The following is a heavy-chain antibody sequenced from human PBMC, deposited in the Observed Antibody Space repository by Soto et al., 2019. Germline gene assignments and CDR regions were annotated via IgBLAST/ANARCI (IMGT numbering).Heavy chain of an antibody. CDR2: INHSGST. V-gene: IGHV4-34*01. J-gene: IGHJ6*02. Sequence: SETLSLTCAVYGGSFSGYYWSWIRQPPGKGLEWIGEINHSGSTNYNPSLKSRVTISVDTSKNQFSLKLSSVTDADTAVYYCARNNWNDGRSDYYYGMDVWGQGTTVTVSS. CDR1: GGSFSGYY. CDR3: ARNNWNDGRSDYYYGMDV. D-gene: IGHD1-1*01.